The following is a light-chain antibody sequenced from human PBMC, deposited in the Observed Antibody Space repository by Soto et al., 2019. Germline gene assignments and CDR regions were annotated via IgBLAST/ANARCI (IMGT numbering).Light chain of an antibody. CDR1: QGISTY. V-gene: IGKV1-9*01. CDR3: QQVNSYPDT. Sequence: DIPLTQSPSFLSASVGDRVTITCRASQGISTYLAWYQQKPGKAPKLLIYGASTLQSGVPSRFSGSGTGTEFTLTISSLQPEDFATYYCQQVNSYPDTFGQGTKLEIK. CDR2: GAS. J-gene: IGKJ2*01.